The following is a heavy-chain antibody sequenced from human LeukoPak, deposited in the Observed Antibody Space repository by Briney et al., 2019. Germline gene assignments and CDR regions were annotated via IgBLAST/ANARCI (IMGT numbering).Heavy chain of an antibody. V-gene: IGHV3-21*01. CDR2: ISSKSHYI. D-gene: IGHD3-10*01. Sequence: SSISSKSHYIKYADSVKGRFTVSRDNAKNLVFLQMNSLRAEDTAVYYCAKSRFGELSTDYWGQGTLVTVSS. CDR3: AKSRFGELSTDY. J-gene: IGHJ4*02.